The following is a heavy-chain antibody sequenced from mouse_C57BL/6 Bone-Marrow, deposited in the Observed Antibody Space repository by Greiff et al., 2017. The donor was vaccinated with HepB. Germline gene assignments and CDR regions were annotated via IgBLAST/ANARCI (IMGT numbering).Heavy chain of an antibody. Sequence: EVQRVESEGGLVQPGSSMKLSCTASGFTFSDYYMAWVRQVPEKGLEWVANINYDGSSTYYLDSLKSRFIISRDNAKNILYLQMSSLKSEDTATYYCASDSLYYYGSSYWYFDVWGTGTTVTVSS. D-gene: IGHD1-1*01. J-gene: IGHJ1*03. CDR3: ASDSLYYYGSSYWYFDV. V-gene: IGHV5-16*01. CDR1: GFTFSDYY. CDR2: INYDGSST.